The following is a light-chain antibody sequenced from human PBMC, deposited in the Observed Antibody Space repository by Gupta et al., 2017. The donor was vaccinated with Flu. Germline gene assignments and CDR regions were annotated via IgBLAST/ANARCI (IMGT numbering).Light chain of an antibody. J-gene: IGLJ3*02. V-gene: IGLV5-39*01. CDR3: ATWYSNTWV. Sequence: QPVLTQPTSLSASPGASARFTCTLRSDINIATYRIFWYQQSPGSLPRYVLRYRSDSDHQRGSGIPSRFSGSKDASSNAGLLLISGLQSEDEADDYCATWYSNTWVFGGGTRLTV. CDR1: SDINIATYR. CDR2: YRSDSDH.